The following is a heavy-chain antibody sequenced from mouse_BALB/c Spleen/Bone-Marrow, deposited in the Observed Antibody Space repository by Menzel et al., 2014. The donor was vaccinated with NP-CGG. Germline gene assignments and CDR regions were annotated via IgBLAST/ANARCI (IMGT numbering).Heavy chain of an antibody. CDR1: GFTFTDYY. CDR2: IRNKANGYTT. J-gene: IGHJ2*01. V-gene: IGHV7-3*02. Sequence: EVMLVESGGGLVQPGGSLRLSCATSGFTFTDYYMNWVRQPPGRALEWLGFIRNKANGYTTEYSASVKSRFTISRDNSQNILYLQMNTLRVDDSATYYCARDKGRSFFDYWGQGTTLTVSS. D-gene: IGHD1-1*01. CDR3: ARDKGRSFFDY.